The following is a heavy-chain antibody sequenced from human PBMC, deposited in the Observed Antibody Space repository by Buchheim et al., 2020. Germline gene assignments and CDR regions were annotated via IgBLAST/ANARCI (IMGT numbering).Heavy chain of an antibody. CDR1: GFTIRSYW. CDR2: INSDGSST. J-gene: IGHJ6*02. V-gene: IGHV3-74*01. D-gene: IGHD6-13*01. CDR3: ARGDSSSWYDYYGMDV. Sequence: EVQLVESGGGLVQPGGSLRVSCAASGFTIRSYWMHWVRQAPGKGLVWVSRINSDGSSTSYADSVKGQFTISRDKAKNTLSLQMNSLRAEDTAVYYCARGDSSSWYDYYGMDVWGQGTT.